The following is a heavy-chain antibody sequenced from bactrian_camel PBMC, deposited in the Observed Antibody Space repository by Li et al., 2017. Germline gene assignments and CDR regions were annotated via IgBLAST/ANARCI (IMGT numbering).Heavy chain of an antibody. D-gene: IGHD6*01. J-gene: IGHJ6*01. CDR2: IDSNGQS. V-gene: IGHV3S53*01. Sequence: HVQLVESGGGSVQTGGSLRLSCQVNGSYKRGSMCMGWFRHIPGKEREGVASIDSNGQSSIAQSVRGRFTISKDNTENTVYLQMNNLKTEDTAMYYCAAEGEYGGNWCPRSVDYFGYWGQGTQVTVS. CDR1: GSYKRGSMC. CDR3: AAEGEYGGNWCPRSVDYFGY.